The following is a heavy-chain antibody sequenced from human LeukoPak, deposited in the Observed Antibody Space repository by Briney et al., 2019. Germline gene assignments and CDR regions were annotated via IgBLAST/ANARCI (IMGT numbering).Heavy chain of an antibody. Sequence: ASVKVSCKASGGTFSSYAISWVRQAPGQGLEWMGGIIPIFGTANYAQKFQGRVTITTDESTSTAYMELSSLRSEDTAVYYCANPLRFLEWLPGDWGQGTLVTVSS. V-gene: IGHV1-69*05. CDR1: GGTFSSYA. CDR2: IIPIFGTA. CDR3: ANPLRFLEWLPGD. J-gene: IGHJ4*02. D-gene: IGHD3-3*01.